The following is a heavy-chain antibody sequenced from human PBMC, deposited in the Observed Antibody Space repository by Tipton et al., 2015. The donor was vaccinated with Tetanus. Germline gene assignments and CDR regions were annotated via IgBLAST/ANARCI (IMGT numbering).Heavy chain of an antibody. CDR1: GGSISSFY. V-gene: IGHV4-59*01. CDR3: ARERIEAFDYYGLDV. Sequence: LRLSCTVSGGSISSFYWYWIRQPPGKGLEWIGYVYSNGDTNYNPSLKSRVTISIDTSKNQFSLKVPSVTAADTAVYYCARERIEAFDYYGLDVWGQGTTVTVSS. J-gene: IGHJ6*02. D-gene: IGHD3-3*02. CDR2: VYSNGDT.